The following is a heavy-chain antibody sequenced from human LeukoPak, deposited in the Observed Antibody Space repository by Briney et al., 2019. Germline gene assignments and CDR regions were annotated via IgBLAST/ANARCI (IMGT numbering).Heavy chain of an antibody. D-gene: IGHD2-8*01. J-gene: IGHJ4*02. CDR1: GYSFTSYW. Sequence: PGESLQISCQASGYSFTSYWIGWVRQMPGKGLEWMGLIYPGDSDTRYSPSFQGQVTISADKSITTAHLQWNSLKASDIAMYYCARLGYCSNGVCSNLDYWDQGTLVTVSS. V-gene: IGHV5-51*01. CDR2: IYPGDSDT. CDR3: ARLGYCSNGVCSNLDY.